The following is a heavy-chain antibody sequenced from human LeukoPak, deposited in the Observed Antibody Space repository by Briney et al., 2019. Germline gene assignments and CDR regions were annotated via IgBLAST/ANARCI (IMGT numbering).Heavy chain of an antibody. CDR2: ISSSSSYI. V-gene: IGHV3-21*01. CDR3: ARDGPYSSSVDY. CDR1: GFTFSSYS. Sequence: GGSLRLSCAASGFTFSSYSMNWVRQAPGKGLEWVSSISSSSSYIYYADPVKGRFTISRDNAKNSLYLQMNSLRAEDTAVYYCARDGPYSSSVDYWGQGTLVTVSS. J-gene: IGHJ4*02. D-gene: IGHD6-6*01.